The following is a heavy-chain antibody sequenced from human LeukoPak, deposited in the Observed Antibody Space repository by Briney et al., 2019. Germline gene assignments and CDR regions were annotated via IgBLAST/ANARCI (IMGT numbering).Heavy chain of an antibody. Sequence: PGGSLRLSCAASGFTVSSNYMSWVRQAPGKGLESLSVLYSGGSKYYADSVKGRFTISRDTSKNTLYLQMNSLRAEDTAVYYCARVFGATNFDYWGQGNLVHVAP. CDR1: GFTVSSNY. CDR3: ARVFGATNFDY. J-gene: IGHJ4*02. D-gene: IGHD4/OR15-4a*01. CDR2: LYSGGSK. V-gene: IGHV3-66*01.